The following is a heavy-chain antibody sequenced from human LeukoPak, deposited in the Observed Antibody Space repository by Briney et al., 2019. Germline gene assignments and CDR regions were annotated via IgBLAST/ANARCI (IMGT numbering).Heavy chain of an antibody. J-gene: IGHJ4*02. V-gene: IGHV4-38-2*01. CDR2: VYHSGST. CDR3: ARGISTTGHDY. Sequence: SETLSLTCAVSGYSIISGYYWGWIRQPPGKGLEWIGSVYHSGSTYYIPSLKSRVTISVDTSKNQFSLKVTSVTAADTAVYYCARGISTTGHDYWGQGTLVTVSS. CDR1: GYSIISGYY. D-gene: IGHD2/OR15-2a*01.